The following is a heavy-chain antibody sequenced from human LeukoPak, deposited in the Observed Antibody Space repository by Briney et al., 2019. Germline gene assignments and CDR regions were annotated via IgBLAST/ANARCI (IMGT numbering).Heavy chain of an antibody. CDR1: GFNFDDYT. CDR3: AKDLGKVIAAAGTSGFDS. D-gene: IGHD6-13*01. V-gene: IGHV3-43*01. CDR2: INWDGGST. J-gene: IGHJ4*01. Sequence: GGSLRLSCAASGFNFDDYTMHWVRHIPGKSLEWVSLINWDGGSTFYADSVKGRFTISRDTRKNFLYSQMISLRTEDTALYYCAKDLGKVIAAAGTSGFDSWGRGTLVTVSS.